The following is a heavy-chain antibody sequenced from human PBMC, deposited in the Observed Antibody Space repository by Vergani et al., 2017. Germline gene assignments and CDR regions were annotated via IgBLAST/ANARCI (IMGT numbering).Heavy chain of an antibody. Sequence: QVQLVQSGAEVKKPGSSVKVSCKASGGTFSSYAISWVRQAPGQGLEWMGGIIPIFGTANYAQKFQGRVTITADESTSTAYMELSSLRSEDTAVYYCARDQARDYDILTGYYIMGDFDYWGQGTLVTVSS. CDR2: IIPIFGTA. V-gene: IGHV1-69*01. CDR3: ARDQARDYDILTGYYIMGDFDY. J-gene: IGHJ4*02. D-gene: IGHD3-9*01. CDR1: GGTFSSYA.